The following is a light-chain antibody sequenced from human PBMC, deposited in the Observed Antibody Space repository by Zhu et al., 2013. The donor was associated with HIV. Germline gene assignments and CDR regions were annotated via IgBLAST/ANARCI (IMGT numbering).Light chain of an antibody. J-gene: IGKJ1*01. Sequence: EIVLTQSPGTLSLSPGERATLSCRASQSVSSSYLAWYQQKPGQAPRLLIYGVSTRATGIPDRVSGRGSGRDFTLSISRLEPEDFAVYYCQQYGNSPWTFGQGTKVEIK. CDR1: QSVSSSY. CDR3: QQYGNSPWT. CDR2: GVS. V-gene: IGKV3-20*01.